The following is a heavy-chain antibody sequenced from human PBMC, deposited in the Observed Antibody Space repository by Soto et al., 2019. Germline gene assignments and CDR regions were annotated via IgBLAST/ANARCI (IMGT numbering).Heavy chain of an antibody. J-gene: IGHJ6*02. CDR1: GSFYA. Sequence: QVPPVQSESEVKKPGSSVRVSCKTGSFYAVSWVRQAPGQGLEWMGGLIPVFDTPSYAQKFQGRVTITADESKSTAYMELSSLRSEDTALYYCASTPVTGRYSYYGMDAWDQGIAVTVSS. CDR3: ASTPVTGRYSYYGMDA. CDR2: LIPVFDTP. D-gene: IGHD4-4*01. V-gene: IGHV1-69*01.